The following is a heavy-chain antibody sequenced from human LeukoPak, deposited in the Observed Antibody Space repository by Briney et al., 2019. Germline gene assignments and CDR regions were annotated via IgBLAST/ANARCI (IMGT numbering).Heavy chain of an antibody. J-gene: IGHJ4*02. D-gene: IGHD3-10*01. CDR3: ARDLGSGSGSSGFDY. Sequence: PGGSLRLSCAASGFTFINYWMSWVRQAPGKGLEWVGNIKQDGSEKYYVDSVKGRFTISRDNAKNSLYLQMNSLRAEDTAVYYCARDLGSGSGSSGFDYWGQGTLVTVSS. CDR1: GFTFINYW. CDR2: IKQDGSEK. V-gene: IGHV3-7*01.